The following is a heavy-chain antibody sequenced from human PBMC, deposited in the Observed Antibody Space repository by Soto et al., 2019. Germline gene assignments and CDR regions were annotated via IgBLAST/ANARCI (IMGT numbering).Heavy chain of an antibody. V-gene: IGHV4-34*01. CDR3: VSSRFRSPWDY. CDR1: GGSFSGYY. Sequence: QVQLQQWGAGLLKPSETLSLTCAVYGGSFSGYYWSWIRQPPGKGLEWIGEINHSGSTNYNPSLKSRVTISVDTSKNQFSLKLSSVTAADTAVYYCVSSRFRSPWDYWGQGTLVTVSS. D-gene: IGHD3-10*01. CDR2: INHSGST. J-gene: IGHJ4*02.